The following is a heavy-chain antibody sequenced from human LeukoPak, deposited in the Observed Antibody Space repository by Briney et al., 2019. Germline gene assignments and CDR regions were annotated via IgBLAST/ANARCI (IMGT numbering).Heavy chain of an antibody. J-gene: IGHJ4*02. Sequence: GGSLRLSCAASGFTVSSNYMSWVRQAPGKGLEWVSVIYSGGSTYYADSVKGRFTISRDNSKNTLYLQMNSLRAEDTAVYYCARDLYSSGWSIYAFDYWGQGTLVTVSS. CDR1: GFTVSSNY. D-gene: IGHD6-19*01. CDR2: IYSGGST. CDR3: ARDLYSSGWSIYAFDY. V-gene: IGHV3-66*01.